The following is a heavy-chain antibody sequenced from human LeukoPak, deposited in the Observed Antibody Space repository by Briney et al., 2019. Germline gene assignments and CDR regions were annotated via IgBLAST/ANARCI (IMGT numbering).Heavy chain of an antibody. CDR3: ARGADGVSSNSRGWFDP. CDR2: ISTSSSYI. J-gene: IGHJ5*02. V-gene: IGHV3-21*01. Sequence: GGSLRLSCAASGFTFSSYGMHWVRQAPGKGLEWVSSISTSSSYIYYADSVRGRFTISRDNAKNSLYLQMNSLRAEGTAVYSCARGADGVSSNSRGWFDPWGQGTLVTVSS. D-gene: IGHD2-15*01. CDR1: GFTFSSYG.